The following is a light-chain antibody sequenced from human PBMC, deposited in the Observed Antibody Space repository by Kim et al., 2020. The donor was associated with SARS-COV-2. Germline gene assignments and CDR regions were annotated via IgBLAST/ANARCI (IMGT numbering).Light chain of an antibody. CDR3: QQYSKWPYT. V-gene: IGKV3-15*01. Sequence: SVSPGERATLSCRASQSVGKSLAWYQQIRGRAPRLLMYGAFTRATGVPARFSGSGSGTDFTLTISSLQSEDFAVYFCQQYSKWPYTFGKGTKLEI. CDR2: GAF. CDR1: QSVGKS. J-gene: IGKJ2*01.